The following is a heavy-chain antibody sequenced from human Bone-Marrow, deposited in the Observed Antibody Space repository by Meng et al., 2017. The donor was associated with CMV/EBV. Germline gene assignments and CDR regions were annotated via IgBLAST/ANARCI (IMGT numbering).Heavy chain of an antibody. CDR3: AKLQVTELFDS. CDR2: IYSGGGTT. D-gene: IGHD1-14*01. CDR1: GFTVSSNY. J-gene: IGHJ4*02. V-gene: IGHV3-23*03. Sequence: GESLKISCAASGFTVSSNYMSWVRQAPGKGLEWVSVIYSGGGTTFYADSVKGRFTISRDNSKNTLYLQMSSLRAEDTAVYYCAKLQVTELFDSWGQGALVTVSS.